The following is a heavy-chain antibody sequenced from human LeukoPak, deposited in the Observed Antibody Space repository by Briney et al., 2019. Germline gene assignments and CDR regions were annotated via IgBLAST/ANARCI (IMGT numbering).Heavy chain of an antibody. CDR1: GGSISSYY. CDR3: ARTLSHYDYVWGSYRYFWFDP. CDR2: IYYSWST. J-gene: IGHJ5*02. D-gene: IGHD3-16*02. V-gene: IGHV4-59*01. Sequence: SETLSLTCTVSGGSISSYYWSWIRQPPGKGLEWIGYIYYSWSTNYNPSLKSRVTISVDTSKNQFSLKLSSVTAADTAVYYCARTLSHYDYVWGSYRYFWFDPWGQGTLVTVSS.